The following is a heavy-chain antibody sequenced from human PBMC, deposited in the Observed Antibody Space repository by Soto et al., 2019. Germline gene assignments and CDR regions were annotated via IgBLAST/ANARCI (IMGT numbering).Heavy chain of an antibody. Sequence: GESLKSSCKASGYRFTTYWVGWVRPLPGKGLEWMGIIYPGDSDTRYSPSFQGQVTISADKSISTAYLQWSSLRAEDTAVYYCAKDQGSSWYEIDYWGQGTLVTVSS. D-gene: IGHD6-13*01. V-gene: IGHV5-51*01. CDR2: IYPGDSDT. CDR3: AKDQGSSWYEIDY. J-gene: IGHJ4*02. CDR1: GYRFTTYW.